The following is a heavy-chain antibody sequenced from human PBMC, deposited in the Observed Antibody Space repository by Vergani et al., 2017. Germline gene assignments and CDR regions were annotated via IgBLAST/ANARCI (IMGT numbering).Heavy chain of an antibody. V-gene: IGHV3-66*01. D-gene: IGHD6-19*01. CDR3: AKDQEQWLPEGWYFDY. CDR1: GFTVSSNY. Sequence: EVQLVESGGGLVQPGGSLRLSCAASGFTVSSNYMSWVRQAPGKGLEWVSVIYSGGSTYYADSVKGRFTISRDNSKNTLYLQMNSLRAEDTAVYYCAKDQEQWLPEGWYFDYWGQGTLVTVSS. J-gene: IGHJ4*02. CDR2: IYSGGST.